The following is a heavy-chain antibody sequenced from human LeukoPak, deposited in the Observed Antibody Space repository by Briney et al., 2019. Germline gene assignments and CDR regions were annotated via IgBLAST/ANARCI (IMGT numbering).Heavy chain of an antibody. CDR1: GYTFTSYD. J-gene: IGHJ4*02. CDR3: ARGRFRYKGSTISFDY. CDR2: MNPNSGNT. Sequence: ASVKVSCKASGYTFTSYDINWLRQATGQGPEWMGWMNPNSGNTGYAQKFQGRVTMTRNTSISTAYMELSSLRSEDTAVYYCARGRFRYKGSTISFDYWGQGTLVTVSS. D-gene: IGHD2-2*01. V-gene: IGHV1-8*01.